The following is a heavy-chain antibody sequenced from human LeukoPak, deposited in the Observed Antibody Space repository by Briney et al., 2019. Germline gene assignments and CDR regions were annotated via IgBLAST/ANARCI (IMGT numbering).Heavy chain of an antibody. CDR2: IKQDGSEK. J-gene: IGHJ1*01. Sequence: GGSLRLSCAASGFTFSNYWMSWVRQAPWKGLEWVANIKQDGSEKYYVDSVKGRFTISRDNAKNSLYLQMNSLRAEDTAVYYCARDEGYGDYGSNFHYWGQGTLVTVSS. V-gene: IGHV3-7*01. CDR1: GFTFSNYW. CDR3: ARDEGYGDYGSNFHY. D-gene: IGHD4-17*01.